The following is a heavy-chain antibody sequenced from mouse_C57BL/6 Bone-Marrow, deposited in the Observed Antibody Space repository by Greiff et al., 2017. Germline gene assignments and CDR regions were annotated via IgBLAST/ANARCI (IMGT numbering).Heavy chain of an antibody. D-gene: IGHD2-3*01. CDR3: ARYIGDGYYVGAMDY. Sequence: EVKLQESGPGLAKPSQTLSLTCSVTGYSITSDYWNWIRKFPGNKLEYMGYISYSGSTYYNPSLKSRISITRDTSKNQYYLQLNSVTTEDTATYYWARYIGDGYYVGAMDYWGQGTSVTVSS. V-gene: IGHV3-8*01. CDR1: GYSITSDY. CDR2: ISYSGST. J-gene: IGHJ4*01.